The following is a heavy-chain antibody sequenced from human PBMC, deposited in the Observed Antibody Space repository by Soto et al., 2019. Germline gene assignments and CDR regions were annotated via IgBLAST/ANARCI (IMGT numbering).Heavy chain of an antibody. CDR3: ASLGVGDWANYYYYYGMDV. Sequence: PGGSLSLSCAATGFTFSVYAMTWFRQAPGKGLEWVSAVTANGGSTYSADSVKGRFTISRDNSKNTLFLQMNSLRAEDTAVYYCASLGVGDWANYYYYYGMDVWGQGTTVTVSS. D-gene: IGHD2-21*02. V-gene: IGHV3-23*01. CDR1: GFTFSVYA. CDR2: VTANGGST. J-gene: IGHJ6*02.